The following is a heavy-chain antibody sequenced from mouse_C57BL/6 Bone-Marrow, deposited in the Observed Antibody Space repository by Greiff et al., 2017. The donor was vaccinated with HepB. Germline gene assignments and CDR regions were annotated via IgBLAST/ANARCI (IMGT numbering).Heavy chain of an antibody. D-gene: IGHD1-1*01. CDR2: SRNKANDYTT. CDR1: GFTFSDFY. CDR3: ARDADYGSSLWYFDV. Sequence: DVMLVESGGGLVQSGRSLRLSCATSGFTFSDFYMEWVRQAPGKGLEWIAASRNKANDYTTEYSASVKGRFIVSRDTSQSILYLQMNALRAEDTAIYYCARDADYGSSLWYFDVWGTGTTVTVSS. J-gene: IGHJ1*03. V-gene: IGHV7-1*01.